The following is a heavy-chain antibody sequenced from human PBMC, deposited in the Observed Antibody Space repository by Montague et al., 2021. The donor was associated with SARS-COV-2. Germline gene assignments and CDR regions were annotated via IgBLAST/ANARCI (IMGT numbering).Heavy chain of an antibody. D-gene: IGHD3-22*01. CDR3: ARDNYDSSGYSLYGMDV. V-gene: IGHV3-30-3*01. CDR1: GFTFSSYA. Sequence: SLRLSCAASGFTFSSYAMHWVRQAPGKGLEWVAVISYDGSNKYYADSVKGRFTISRDNSKNTLYLQMNSLRAEDTAVYYCARDNYDSSGYSLYGMDVWSQGTTVTVSS. J-gene: IGHJ6*02. CDR2: ISYDGSNK.